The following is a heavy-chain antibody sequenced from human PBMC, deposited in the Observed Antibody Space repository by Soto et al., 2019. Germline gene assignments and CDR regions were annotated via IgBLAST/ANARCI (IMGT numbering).Heavy chain of an antibody. D-gene: IGHD2-2*01. V-gene: IGHV3-30*18. CDR2: ISYDGSNT. CDR3: AKAPPDIVVVPAAKDYYYYGRDV. J-gene: IGHJ6*02. CDR1: GFTFSSYG. Sequence: QVQLVESGGGVVQPGRSLRLSCAASGFTFSSYGMHWVRQAPGKGLEWVSVISYDGSNTYYADSVKGRFTISRDNSKNTQYLQMNSLRSEDTAVYYCAKAPPDIVVVPAAKDYYYYGRDVWSQGTTVTVSS.